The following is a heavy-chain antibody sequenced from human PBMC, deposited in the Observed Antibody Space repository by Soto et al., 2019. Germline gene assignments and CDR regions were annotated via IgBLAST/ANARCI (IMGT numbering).Heavy chain of an antibody. J-gene: IGHJ4*02. CDR1: GFTCSTYG. CDR3: AKEWVYDSSGWSFDY. Sequence: GGSLRLSCAASGFTCSTYGMHWVRQAPGMGLEWVAVISYDGSKKYYADSVKGRFTISRDNSKNTLYLQMNSLRAEDTAVYYCAKEWVYDSSGWSFDYWGQGTLVTVSS. V-gene: IGHV3-30*18. D-gene: IGHD3-22*01. CDR2: ISYDGSKK.